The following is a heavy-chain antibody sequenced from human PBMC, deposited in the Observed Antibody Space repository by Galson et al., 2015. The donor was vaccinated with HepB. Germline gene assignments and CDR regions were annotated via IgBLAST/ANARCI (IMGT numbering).Heavy chain of an antibody. CDR2: IWYDGSNK. CDR1: GFIFSSYG. J-gene: IGHJ5*02. D-gene: IGHD6-6*01. Sequence: SLRLSCAASGFIFSSYGMHWVRQAPGKGLEWVAVIWYDGSNKYYADSVKGRFTIPRDNAKNSLYLQMNSLRAEGTAVYYCARGGSSSPRDDWFDPWGQGTLVTVSS. CDR3: ARGGSSSPRDDWFDP. V-gene: IGHV3-33*01.